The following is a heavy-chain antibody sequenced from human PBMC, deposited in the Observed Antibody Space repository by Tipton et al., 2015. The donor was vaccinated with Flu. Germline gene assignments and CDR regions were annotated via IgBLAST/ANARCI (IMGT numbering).Heavy chain of an antibody. D-gene: IGHD2-15*01. V-gene: IGHV4-59*01. CDR2: IYYSGST. CDR1: GGSISSYY. CDR3: ARDKGGSGPFDY. Sequence: GLVKPSETLSLTCTVSGGSISSYYWSWIRQPPGKGLEWIGYIYYSGSTNYNPSLKSRVTISVDTSKNQFSLKLSSVTAADTAVYYCARDKGGSGPFDYWGQGTLVTVSS. J-gene: IGHJ4*02.